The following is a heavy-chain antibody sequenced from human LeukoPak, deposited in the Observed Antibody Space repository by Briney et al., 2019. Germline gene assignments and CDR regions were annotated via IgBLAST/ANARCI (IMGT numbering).Heavy chain of an antibody. D-gene: IGHD1-14*01. V-gene: IGHV4-31*03. CDR2: IYYSGTT. Sequence: SETLSLTCTVSGGSISSGGYYWSWIRQHPGKGLEWIGYIYYSGTTYYNPSLKVRVTISVDTSKNQSPLKLSSVTAADTAVYYCARNNAYSYYYGMDVWGQGTTVTVSS. CDR1: GGSISSGGYY. J-gene: IGHJ6*02. CDR3: ARNNAYSYYYGMDV.